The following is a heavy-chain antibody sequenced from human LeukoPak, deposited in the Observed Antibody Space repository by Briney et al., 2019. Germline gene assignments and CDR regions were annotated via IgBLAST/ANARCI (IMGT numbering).Heavy chain of an antibody. V-gene: IGHV1-8*01. CDR3: ARARRLAGWYSHVGY. D-gene: IGHD6-19*01. CDR1: GYTFTSYD. Sequence: ASVKVSCKASGYTFTSYDINWVRQATGQGLEWMGWMNPNSGNTGYAQKFQGRVTMTRNTSISTAYMELSCLRSEDTAVYYCARARRLAGWYSHVGYWGQGILVTVSS. CDR2: MNPNSGNT. J-gene: IGHJ4*02.